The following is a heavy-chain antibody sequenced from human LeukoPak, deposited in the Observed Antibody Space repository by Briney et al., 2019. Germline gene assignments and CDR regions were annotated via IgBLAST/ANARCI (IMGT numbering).Heavy chain of an antibody. CDR3: ARLLDNDISGDPDTFDV. Sequence: TALEPLSLTCTVSGGSLNGHYWSWIRQPPRKRLEWIGYVSYTWRNKYKPSLQSRLTISIDTSKSQYSLKLTSVTSADTAMYSCARLLDNDISGDPDTFDVWGQGTTVIVSS. CDR1: GGSLNGHY. D-gene: IGHD3-22*01. J-gene: IGHJ3*01. V-gene: IGHV4-59*11. CDR2: VSYTWRN.